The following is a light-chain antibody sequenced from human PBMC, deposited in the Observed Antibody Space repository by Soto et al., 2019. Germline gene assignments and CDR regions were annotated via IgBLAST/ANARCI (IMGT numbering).Light chain of an antibody. Sequence: ALTQPRSVSGSLGQAAAISCNGTNSDVGAYNFVSWYQQQPGKAPKLILYDVNQRPSGVPDRLSGSKSDNTASLTISGLQTEDEADYYCCSYAGDYNLVFGGGTK. CDR2: DVN. J-gene: IGLJ3*02. CDR1: NSDVGAYNF. CDR3: CSYAGDYNLV. V-gene: IGLV2-11*01.